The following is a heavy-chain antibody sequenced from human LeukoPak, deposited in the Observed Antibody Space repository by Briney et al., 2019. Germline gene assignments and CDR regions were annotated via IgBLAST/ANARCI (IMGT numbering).Heavy chain of an antibody. Sequence: ASVKVSCKASGYTFTSYGITWMRQAPGQGLEWVGWISAYNGNTNYAQNLQGRVTMTTDTSTTTAYMELRSLRSDDTALYYCARAGGWSREDYKSDAFRIWGQGTMVTVSS. V-gene: IGHV1-18*01. D-gene: IGHD4-11*01. CDR1: GYTFTSYG. CDR3: ARAGGWSREDYKSDAFRI. J-gene: IGHJ3*02. CDR2: ISAYNGNT.